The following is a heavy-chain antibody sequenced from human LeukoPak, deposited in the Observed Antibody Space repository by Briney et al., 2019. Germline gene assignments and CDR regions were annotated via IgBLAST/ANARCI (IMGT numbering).Heavy chain of an antibody. D-gene: IGHD3-3*01. Sequence: SETLSLTCTVSGGSISSGDYYWSWIRQPPGKGLEWIGYIYYSGSTYYSPSLKSRVTISVDTSKNQFSLKLSSVTAADTAVYYCARDPTIFGVATYYYYGMDVWGQGTTVTVSS. CDR1: GGSISSGDYY. J-gene: IGHJ6*02. CDR2: IYYSGST. CDR3: ARDPTIFGVATYYYYGMDV. V-gene: IGHV4-30-4*01.